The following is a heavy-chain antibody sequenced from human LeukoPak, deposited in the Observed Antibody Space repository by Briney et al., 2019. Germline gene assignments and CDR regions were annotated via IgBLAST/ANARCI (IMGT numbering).Heavy chain of an antibody. CDR1: GGSFSGYY. V-gene: IGHV4-34*01. CDR3: ARGLSSSSSGPEPYYYYMDV. CDR2: INHSGST. D-gene: IGHD6-6*01. J-gene: IGHJ6*03. Sequence: SETLSLTCAVYGGSFSGYYWSWIRQPPGKGLEWIGEINHSGSTNYNPSLKSRVTISVDTSKNHFSLQLNSVTPEDTAVYCCARGLSSSSSGPEPYYYYMDVWGKGTTVTVSS.